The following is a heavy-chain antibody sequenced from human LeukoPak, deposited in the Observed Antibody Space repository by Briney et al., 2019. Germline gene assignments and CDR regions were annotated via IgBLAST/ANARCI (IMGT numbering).Heavy chain of an antibody. CDR3: ASRIRSSGVIDY. CDR1: GGSFSGDF. Sequence: SETLSLTCAVYGGSFSGDFWSWIRQSPGKGLEWIGEIKHDGSTTYNPSLESRVTMSVDTSTNQISLEMTSVTAADTAVYYCASRIRSSGVIDYWGQGTLVTVSS. V-gene: IGHV4-34*01. J-gene: IGHJ4*02. D-gene: IGHD6-13*01. CDR2: IKHDGST.